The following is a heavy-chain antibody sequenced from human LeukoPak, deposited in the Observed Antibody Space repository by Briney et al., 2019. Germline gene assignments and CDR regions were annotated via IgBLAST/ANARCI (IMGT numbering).Heavy chain of an antibody. CDR2: ISDGGDTT. D-gene: IGHD4-23*01. Sequence: GGSLRLSCAASGFTFSNNGMTWVRQAPGKGMEWVTGISDGGDTTYDAGSVKGRFTVSRDNSKNTLYLQMNSLRAEDTAVYYCAKEDYGGNLRVYYYYYGMDVWGQGTTVTVSS. CDR1: GFTFSNNG. CDR3: AKEDYGGNLRVYYYYYGMDV. V-gene: IGHV3-23*01. J-gene: IGHJ6*02.